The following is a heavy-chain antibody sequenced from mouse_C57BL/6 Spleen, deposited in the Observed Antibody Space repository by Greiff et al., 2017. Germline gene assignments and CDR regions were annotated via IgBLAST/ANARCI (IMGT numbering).Heavy chain of an antibody. CDR1: GFTFSSYA. D-gene: IGHD2-10*01. J-gene: IGHJ2*01. V-gene: IGHV5-9-1*02. CDR2: ISSGGDYI. CDR3: TRASYHRGYFDY. Sequence: EVQGVESGEGLVKPGGSLKLSCAASGFTFSSYAMSWVRQTPEKRLEWVAYISSGGDYIYYADTVKGRFTISRDNARNTLYLQMSSLKSEDTAMYYCTRASYHRGYFDYWGQGTTLTVSS.